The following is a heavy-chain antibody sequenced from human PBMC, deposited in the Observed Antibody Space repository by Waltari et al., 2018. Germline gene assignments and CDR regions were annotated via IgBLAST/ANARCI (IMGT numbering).Heavy chain of an antibody. V-gene: IGHV4-59*01. CDR2: IYYNGTT. CDR3: ARGAAAHRY. J-gene: IGHJ4*02. CDR1: GGPISGYF. D-gene: IGHD6-13*01. Sequence: QVQLQESGPGLVKPSGTLSLTCTVSGGPISGYFWSWIRQPPGKGLECIGYIYYNGTTNYNPSLKSRVTISVDRSKNQFSLKLTSVTPADTAVYYCARGAAAHRYWGQGTLVTVSS.